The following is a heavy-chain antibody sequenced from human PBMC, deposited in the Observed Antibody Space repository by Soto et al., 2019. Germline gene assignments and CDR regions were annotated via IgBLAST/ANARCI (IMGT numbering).Heavy chain of an antibody. CDR2: ISGNGAKT. CDR3: DKECIVEPGSVSVYHFHC. V-gene: IGHV3-23*01. J-gene: IGHJ4*02. Sequence: EVQLQESGGGLEPPGWSLRLYCAASEFNFISFVRSSVRQAPGKGREWDSAISGNGAKTHYADSVKGRFTISRDNSKNSLYLQRNSLRAEDAGVYYCDKECIVEPGSVSVYHFHCWGQGPLVTV. CDR1: EFNFISFV. D-gene: IGHD2-2*01.